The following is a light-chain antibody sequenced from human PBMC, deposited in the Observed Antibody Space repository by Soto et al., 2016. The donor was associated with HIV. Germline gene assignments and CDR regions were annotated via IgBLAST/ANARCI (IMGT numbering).Light chain of an antibody. V-gene: IGKV1-39*01. CDR3: QQSYSTPYT. Sequence: IQMTQSPSSLSPSVGDRVTISCRASQNINTYLNWYQQKPGKAPRLLIYGASTLQSGVPSRFSGSGSGTDFTLTISSLQLDDFGTYYCQQSYSTPYTFGQETKLEIK. CDR1: QNINTY. J-gene: IGKJ2*01. CDR2: GAS.